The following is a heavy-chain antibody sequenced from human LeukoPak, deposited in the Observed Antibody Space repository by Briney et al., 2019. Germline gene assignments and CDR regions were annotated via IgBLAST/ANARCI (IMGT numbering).Heavy chain of an antibody. Sequence: GESLKISCQGSGYGFTTYWIGWVRQMPGKGLEWMGIIYPGDSDTRYSPSFQGQVTNSADKSISTAYLQWSSLKASHTAMYYCARHVQDYYGSGTEGLYYFDYWGQGTLVTVSS. J-gene: IGHJ4*02. CDR3: ARHVQDYYGSGTEGLYYFDY. D-gene: IGHD3-10*01. CDR1: GYGFTTYW. V-gene: IGHV5-51*01. CDR2: IYPGDSDT.